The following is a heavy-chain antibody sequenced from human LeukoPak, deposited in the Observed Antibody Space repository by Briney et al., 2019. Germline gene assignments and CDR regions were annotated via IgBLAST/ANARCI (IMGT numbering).Heavy chain of an antibody. CDR3: TRAITYFYGSVTYDWFDS. CDR1: GFTFSSYA. J-gene: IGHJ5*01. V-gene: IGHV3-23*01. Sequence: PGGSLRLSCAASGFTFSSYAMNWVRQAPGKGLEWVSGISGSGENTYYADSVKGRFTISRDNSKNMVYLQMNSLRADDTAIYYCTRAITYFYGSVTYDWFDSWDQGTRVTVSS. D-gene: IGHD3-10*01. CDR2: ISGSGENT.